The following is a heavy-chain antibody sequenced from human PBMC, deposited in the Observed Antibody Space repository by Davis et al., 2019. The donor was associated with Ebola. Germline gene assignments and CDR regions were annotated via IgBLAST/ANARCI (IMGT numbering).Heavy chain of an antibody. CDR3: VKFFLGIGSDY. CDR2: VNPSGSEK. Sequence: GESLKISCVASGISFSDYWMSWVRQVPGKGLEFVANVNPSGSEKSYVQSVKGRFTISRDNSKNTLYLQMNSLRAEDTAVYYCVKFFLGIGSDYWGQGTPVTVSS. CDR1: GISFSDYW. D-gene: IGHD3-3*01. J-gene: IGHJ4*02. V-gene: IGHV3-7*03.